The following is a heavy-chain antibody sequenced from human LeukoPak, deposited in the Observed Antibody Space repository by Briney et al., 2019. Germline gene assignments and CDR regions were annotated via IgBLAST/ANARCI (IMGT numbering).Heavy chain of an antibody. V-gene: IGHV5-10-1*01. CDR2: IDPSDSYT. J-gene: IGHJ5*02. Sequence: GESLQISCQGSGSSFTSYWISWVRQLPGKGLERMGRIDPSDSYTNYSPSFQGHVTISADKSISTAYLQWSSLKASDTAMYYCARRNRGVYDILTGYYGYWFDPWGQGTLVTVSS. CDR1: GSSFTSYW. D-gene: IGHD3-9*01. CDR3: ARRNRGVYDILTGYYGYWFDP.